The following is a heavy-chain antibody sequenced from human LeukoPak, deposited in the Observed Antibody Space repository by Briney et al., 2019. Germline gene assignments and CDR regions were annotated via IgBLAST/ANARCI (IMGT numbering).Heavy chain of an antibody. CDR1: GFTFSSYS. D-gene: IGHD6-6*01. Sequence: GGSLRLSCAASGFTFSSYSMNWVRQAPGKGLEGVSYISSSSSTIYYADSVKGRFTISRDNAKNSLYLQMNSLRAEDTAVYYCARILSSSSYYFDYWGQGTLVTVSS. CDR3: ARILSSSSYYFDY. CDR2: ISSSSSTI. J-gene: IGHJ4*02. V-gene: IGHV3-48*01.